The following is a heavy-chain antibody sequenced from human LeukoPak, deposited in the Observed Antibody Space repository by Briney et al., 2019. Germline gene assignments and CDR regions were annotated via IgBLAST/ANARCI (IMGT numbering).Heavy chain of an antibody. J-gene: IGHJ4*02. V-gene: IGHV1-2*02. D-gene: IGHD5-12*01. CDR1: GYTFTGYY. CDR2: INPNSGGT. Sequence: GASVKVSCKASGYTFTGYYMHWVRQAPGQGLEWMGWINPNSGGTNYAQKLQGRVTMTTDTSTSTAYMELRSLRSDDTAVYYCARDEGYSGYDGFDYWGQGTLVTVSS. CDR3: ARDEGYSGYDGFDY.